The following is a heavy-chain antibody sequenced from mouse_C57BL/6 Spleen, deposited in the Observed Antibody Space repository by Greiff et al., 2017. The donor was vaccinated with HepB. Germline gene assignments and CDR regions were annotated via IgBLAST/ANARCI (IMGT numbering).Heavy chain of an antibody. D-gene: IGHD2-1*01. Sequence: QVQLQQSGAELVRPGASVKLSCKASGYTFTDYYINWVKQRPGQGLEWIARIYPGSGNTYYNEKFKGKATLTAEKSSSTAYMQLSSLTADDSAVYFCARDYGNYNYAMDYWGQGTSVTVSS. CDR3: ARDYGNYNYAMDY. J-gene: IGHJ4*01. CDR1: GYTFTDYY. CDR2: IYPGSGNT. V-gene: IGHV1-76*01.